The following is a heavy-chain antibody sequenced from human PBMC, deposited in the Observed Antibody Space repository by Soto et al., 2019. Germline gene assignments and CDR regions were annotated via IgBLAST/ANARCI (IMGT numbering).Heavy chain of an antibody. CDR1: GGSISSYY. J-gene: IGHJ5*02. CDR3: ARGPTGWFDP. CDR2: IYYSGST. V-gene: IGHV4-59*01. D-gene: IGHD2-8*02. Sequence: PSETLSLTCTVSGGSISSYYWSWIRQPPGKGLEWIGYIYYSGSTNYNPSLKSRVTISVDTSKNQFSLKLSSVTAADTAVYYCARGPTGWFDPWGQGTLVTV.